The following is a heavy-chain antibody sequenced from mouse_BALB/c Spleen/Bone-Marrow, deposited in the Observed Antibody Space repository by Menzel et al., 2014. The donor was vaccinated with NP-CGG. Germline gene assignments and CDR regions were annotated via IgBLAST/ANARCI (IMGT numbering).Heavy chain of an antibody. CDR1: GYTFTSYW. V-gene: IGHV1S81*02. J-gene: IGHJ2*01. CDR3: TSWDY. Sequence: VQVVESGAELVEPGASVKLSCKASGYTFTSYWMHWVKQRPGQGLEWIGEINPSNGRTNYNEKFKSKATLTVDKSSSTAYMHLSSLTSEDSAVYYCTSWDYWGQGTTLTVSS. CDR2: INPSNGRT.